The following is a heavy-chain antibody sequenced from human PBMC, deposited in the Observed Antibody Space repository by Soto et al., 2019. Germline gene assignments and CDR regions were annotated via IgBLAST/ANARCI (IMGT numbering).Heavy chain of an antibody. J-gene: IGHJ4*02. V-gene: IGHV3-23*01. D-gene: IGHD3-22*01. Sequence: ETLSLTCTVSGGSVSSADWNWSWIRQAPGKGLEWVSAISGSGVSTYYADSVKGRFTISRDNSKNTLYLQMNSLRAEDTAVYYCAKSLGMYYYDSSGYYHYDYWGQGTLVTVSS. CDR1: GGSVSSADWN. CDR3: AKSLGMYYYDSSGYYHYDY. CDR2: ISGSGVST.